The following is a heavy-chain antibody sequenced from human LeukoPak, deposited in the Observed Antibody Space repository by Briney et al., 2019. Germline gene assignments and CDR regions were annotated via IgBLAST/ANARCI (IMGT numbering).Heavy chain of an antibody. D-gene: IGHD6-13*01. CDR2: INHGGST. J-gene: IGHJ5*02. CDR1: GGSFSGYY. V-gene: IGHV4-34*01. CDR3: ARDPIAAAGSTSTNWFDP. Sequence: SETLSLTCAVYGGSFSGYYWSWIRQPPGKGLEWIGEINHGGSTNYNPSLKSRVTISVDTSKNQFSLKLSSVTAADTAVYYCARDPIAAAGSTSTNWFDPWGQGTLVTVSS.